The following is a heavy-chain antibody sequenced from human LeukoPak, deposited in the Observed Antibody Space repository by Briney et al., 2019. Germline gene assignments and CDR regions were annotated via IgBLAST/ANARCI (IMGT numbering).Heavy chain of an antibody. Sequence: ASVKVSCKGSGYIFTDYYIHWVRQAPGQGPEWMGRINPNSGGTDSAQKFQGRVTMTRVTSITTVYMEMRRLTSDDTAVYYCARVAYGNNATPFDHWGQGTLVIVSS. J-gene: IGHJ4*02. CDR3: ARVAYGNNATPFDH. D-gene: IGHD4-11*01. CDR1: GYIFTDYY. V-gene: IGHV1-2*06. CDR2: INPNSGGT.